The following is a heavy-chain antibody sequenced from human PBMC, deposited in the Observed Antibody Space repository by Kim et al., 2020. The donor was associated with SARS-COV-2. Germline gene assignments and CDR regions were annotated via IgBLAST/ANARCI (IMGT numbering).Heavy chain of an antibody. CDR2: IKQDGSEK. D-gene: IGHD6-19*01. CDR1: GFTFSSYW. Sequence: GGSLRLSCAASGFTFSSYWMSWVRQAPGKGLEWVANIKQDGSEKYYVDSVKGRFTISRDNAKNSLYLQMNSLRAEDTAVYYCARVSGRIAVARWFDPWGQGTLVTVAS. V-gene: IGHV3-7*03. J-gene: IGHJ5*02. CDR3: ARVSGRIAVARWFDP.